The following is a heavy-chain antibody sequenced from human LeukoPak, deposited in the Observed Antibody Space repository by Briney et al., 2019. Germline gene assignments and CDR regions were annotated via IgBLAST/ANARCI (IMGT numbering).Heavy chain of an antibody. CDR3: ARGVAGVYFYYYMDV. CDR1: GYTFTSYG. CDR2: ISAYNGNT. D-gene: IGHD1-14*01. Sequence: ASVKVSCKASGYTFTSYGISWVRQARGQGLEWMGWISAYNGNTNYAQKLQGRVTMTRDTSISTAYMELSSLRSDDTAVYYCARGVAGVYFYYYMDVWGKGTTVTVSS. J-gene: IGHJ6*03. V-gene: IGHV1-18*01.